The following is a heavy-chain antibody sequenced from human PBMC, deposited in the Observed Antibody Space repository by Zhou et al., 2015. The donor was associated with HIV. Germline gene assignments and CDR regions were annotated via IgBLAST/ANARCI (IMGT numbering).Heavy chain of an antibody. Sequence: VQLVQSGAEAKKPGASVKVSCKVSGYFFTDYAMHWVRQAPGQRPEWMGWINTGNGYTKYSQMFQGRVTITRDTSASTTYMELNSLRSEDTAVYYCARPEGTSSSWYYQGMDVWGQGTTVTVSS. V-gene: IGHV1-3*04. CDR3: ARPEGTSSSWYYQGMDV. CDR2: INTGNGYT. CDR1: GYFFTDYA. J-gene: IGHJ6*02. D-gene: IGHD6-6*01.